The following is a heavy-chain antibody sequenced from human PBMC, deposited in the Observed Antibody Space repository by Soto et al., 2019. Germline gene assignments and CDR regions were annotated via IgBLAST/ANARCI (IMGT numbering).Heavy chain of an antibody. CDR3: ARAVSSATYYDCIGY. CDR2: IWYDGSNQ. CDR1: GFDISTYG. J-gene: IGHJ4*02. V-gene: IGHV3-33*01. D-gene: IGHD1-26*01. Sequence: GGSLRLSCEASGFDISTYGLHWVRQAPGKGLEWLAFIWYDGSNQYYAASVKGRFTISRDNSRNTLYLQMNNLRADDTAVYFCARAVSSATYYDCIGYWGRGTLVTVSS.